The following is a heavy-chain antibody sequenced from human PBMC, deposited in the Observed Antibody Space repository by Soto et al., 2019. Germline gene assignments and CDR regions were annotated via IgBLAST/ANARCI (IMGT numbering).Heavy chain of an antibody. Sequence: EVQLLESGGGLVQPGGSLRLSCAASGFTFSSYAMSWVRQAPGKGLEWFSAISGSGGSTYYVDSLKGRFTISRDNSKNTLYLQMNSLRAEDTAVYYCAKDPFRSRSWRAFDIWGQGTMVTVSS. V-gene: IGHV3-23*01. D-gene: IGHD6-13*01. CDR3: AKDPFRSRSWRAFDI. J-gene: IGHJ3*02. CDR2: ISGSGGST. CDR1: GFTFSSYA.